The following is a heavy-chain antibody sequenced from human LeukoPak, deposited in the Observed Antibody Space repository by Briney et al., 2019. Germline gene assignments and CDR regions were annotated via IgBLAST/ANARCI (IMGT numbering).Heavy chain of an antibody. J-gene: IGHJ4*02. CDR3: AKDQLGGLFDY. CDR1: GFTFSSYE. Sequence: GGSLRLSCAASGFTFSSYEMNWVRQAPGKGLEWVSVIDSAGTTYYADSVKGRFTISRDDSKNTLYLQMNSLRAEDTAVYYCAKDQLGGLFDYWGQGTLVTVSS. D-gene: IGHD7-27*01. CDR2: IDSAGTT. V-gene: IGHV3-66*01.